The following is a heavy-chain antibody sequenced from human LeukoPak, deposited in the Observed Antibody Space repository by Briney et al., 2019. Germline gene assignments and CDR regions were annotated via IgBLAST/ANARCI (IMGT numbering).Heavy chain of an antibody. CDR3: ARLNTIFGFGYYYYYMDV. D-gene: IGHD3-3*01. J-gene: IGHJ6*03. Sequence: ASVKVSCKASGGTFSSYAISWVRQAPGQGLEWMGGIIPIFGTANYAQKFQGRVTITTDESTSTAYMELSSLRSEDTAVYYCARLNTIFGFGYYYYYMDVWGKGTTVTVSS. CDR2: IIPIFGTA. CDR1: GGTFSSYA. V-gene: IGHV1-69*05.